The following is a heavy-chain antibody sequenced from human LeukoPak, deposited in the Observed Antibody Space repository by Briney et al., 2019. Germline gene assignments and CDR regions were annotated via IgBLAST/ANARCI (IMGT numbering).Heavy chain of an antibody. V-gene: IGHV3-48*03. CDR2: ISSSGSTI. CDR1: GFTFSSYE. D-gene: IGHD4-17*01. CDR3: ARDNRDYGDYVLYYYGMDV. J-gene: IGHJ6*04. Sequence: GGSLRLSCAASGFTFSSYEMNWVRRAPGKGLEWVSYISSSGSTIYYADSVKGRFTISRGNAKNSLYLQMNSLRAEDTAVYYCARDNRDYGDYVLYYYGMDVWGKGTTVTVSS.